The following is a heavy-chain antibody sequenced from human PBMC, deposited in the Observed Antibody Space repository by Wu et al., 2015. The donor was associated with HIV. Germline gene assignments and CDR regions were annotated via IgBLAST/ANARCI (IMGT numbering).Heavy chain of an antibody. Sequence: QVQLIQSGAEVKKPGSSVRVSCEASGGTFSSYAISWVRQAPGQGLVWMGRTIPVSGTPYYAQKFQGRVTITADESTRTSHMELSGLTSDDTAIYYCASRYSSYSSGWHFFDYWGQGTRGHRLL. D-gene: IGHD6-19*01. CDR3: ASRYSSYSSGWHFFDY. CDR2: TIPVSGTP. V-gene: IGHV1-69*13. J-gene: IGHJ4*02. CDR1: GGTFSSYA.